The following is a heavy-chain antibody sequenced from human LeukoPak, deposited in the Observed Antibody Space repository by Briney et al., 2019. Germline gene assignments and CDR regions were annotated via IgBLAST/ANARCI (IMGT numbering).Heavy chain of an antibody. Sequence: SSETLSLTCAVYGGSFSGYHWSWIRQPPGKGLEWIGEINHSGSTNYNPSLKSRVTISVDTSKNQFSLKLSSVTAADTAVYYCARGTAYDFWSGYFWSAASFDPWGQGTLVTVSS. D-gene: IGHD3-3*01. CDR3: ARGTAYDFWSGYFWSAASFDP. J-gene: IGHJ5*02. V-gene: IGHV4-34*01. CDR2: INHSGST. CDR1: GGSFSGYH.